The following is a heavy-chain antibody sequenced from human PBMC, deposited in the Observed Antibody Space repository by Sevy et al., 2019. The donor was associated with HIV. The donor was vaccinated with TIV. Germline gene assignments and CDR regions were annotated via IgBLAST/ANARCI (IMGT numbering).Heavy chain of an antibody. V-gene: IGHV3-15*01. CDR2: IKSKTDGGTT. J-gene: IGHJ6*02. CDR3: TTDVSSGYYYGYYYYGMDV. D-gene: IGHD3-22*01. CDR1: GFTFSNAW. Sequence: GGSLRLSCAASGFTFSNAWMSWVRQAPGKGPEWVGRIKSKTDGGTTDYAAPVKGRFTISRDDSKNTLYLQMNSLKTEDTAVYYCTTDVSSGYYYGYYYYGMDVWGQGTTVTVSS.